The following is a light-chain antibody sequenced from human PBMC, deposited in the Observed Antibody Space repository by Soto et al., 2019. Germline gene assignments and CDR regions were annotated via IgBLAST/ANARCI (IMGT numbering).Light chain of an antibody. CDR1: QSVSSSS. V-gene: IGKV3-20*01. CDR2: ATS. CDR3: QQYGSSPWT. Sequence: EIVLTQSPGTLSLSPGERATLSCRASQSVSSSSLAWYQQKPGQAPRLLIYATSSRAAVIADRFSGSGSATDFTLTISRLAHEDFAVYYCQQYGSSPWTFGQGTKVEIK. J-gene: IGKJ1*01.